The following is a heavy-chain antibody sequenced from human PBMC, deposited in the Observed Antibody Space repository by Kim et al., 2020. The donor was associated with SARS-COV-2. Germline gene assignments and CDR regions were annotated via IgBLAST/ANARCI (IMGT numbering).Heavy chain of an antibody. J-gene: IGHJ4*02. D-gene: IGHD3-22*01. CDR2: INPNSGGT. CDR3: ARASLRRVARTYYYDSSGYYSEFDY. CDR1: GYTFTGYY. Sequence: ASVKVSCKASGYTFTGYYMHWVRQAPGQGLEWMGWINPNSGGTNYAQKFQGRVTMTRDTSISTAYMELSRLRSDDTAVYYCARASLRRVARTYYYDSSGYYSEFDYWGQGTLVTVSS. V-gene: IGHV1-2*02.